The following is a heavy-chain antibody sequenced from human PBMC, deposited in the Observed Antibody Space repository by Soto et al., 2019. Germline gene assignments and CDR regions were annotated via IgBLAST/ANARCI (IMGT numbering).Heavy chain of an antibody. J-gene: IGHJ6*02. CDR3: TRRAAAAAVVPYGMDV. CDR1: GFTFSGSA. V-gene: IGHV3-73*01. CDR2: IRSKANSYAT. D-gene: IGHD6-13*01. Sequence: GGSLRLSCAASGFTFSGSAMHWVRQASRKGLEWVGRIRSKANSYATAYAASVKGRFTISRDDSKNTAYLQMNSLKTEDTAVYYCTRRAAAAAVVPYGMDVWGQGTTVTVSS.